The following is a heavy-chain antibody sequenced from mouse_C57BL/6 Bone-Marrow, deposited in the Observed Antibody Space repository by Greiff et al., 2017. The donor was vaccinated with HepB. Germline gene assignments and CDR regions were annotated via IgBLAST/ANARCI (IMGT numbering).Heavy chain of an antibody. J-gene: IGHJ3*01. Sequence: EVMLVESGGGLVQPGGSLKLSCAASGFTFSDYYMYWVRQTPEKRLEWVAYISNGGGSTYYPDTVKGRFTISRDNAKNTLYLQMSRLKSEDTAMYYCARLLNWDGDWFAYWGQGTLVTVSA. CDR3: ARLLNWDGDWFAY. CDR1: GFTFSDYY. D-gene: IGHD4-1*01. CDR2: ISNGGGST. V-gene: IGHV5-12*01.